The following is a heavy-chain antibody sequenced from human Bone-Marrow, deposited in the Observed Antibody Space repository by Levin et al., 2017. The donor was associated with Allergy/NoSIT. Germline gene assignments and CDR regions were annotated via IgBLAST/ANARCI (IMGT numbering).Heavy chain of an antibody. V-gene: IGHV1-2*06. J-gene: IGHJ4*02. CDR3: ASQGGTRSDVVERQWGEGVDY. D-gene: IGHD2-15*01. CDR2: INPNSGGT. Sequence: ASVKVSCKASGYTFTGYYMHWVRQAPGQGLEWMGRINPNSGGTNYAQKFQGRVTMTRDTSISTAYMELSRLRSDDTAVYYCASQGGTRSDVVERQWGEGVDYWGQGTLVTVSS. CDR1: GYTFTGYY.